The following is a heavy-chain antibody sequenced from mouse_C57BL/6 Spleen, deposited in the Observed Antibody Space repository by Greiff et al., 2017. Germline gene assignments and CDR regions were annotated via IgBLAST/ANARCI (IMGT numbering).Heavy chain of an antibody. CDR1: GYTFTDYN. D-gene: IGHD2-4*01. Sequence: VQLQQSGPELVKPGASVKIPCKASGYTFTDYNMDWVKQSHGKSLEWIGDINPNNGGTIYNQKFKGKATLTVDKSSSTAYLELRSLTSEATAVSYCARARKDGVDYYDPAWFAYWGQGTLVTVSA. J-gene: IGHJ3*01. CDR3: ARARKDGVDYYDPAWFAY. CDR2: INPNNGGT. V-gene: IGHV1-18*01.